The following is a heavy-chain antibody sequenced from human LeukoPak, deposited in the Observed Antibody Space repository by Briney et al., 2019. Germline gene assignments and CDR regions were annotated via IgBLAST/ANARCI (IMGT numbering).Heavy chain of an antibody. Sequence: PSETLSLTCTVSVGSISSGDYYWSWIRQPPGKGLEWIGYIYYSGSTYYNPSLKSRVTISVDTSKNQFSLKLSSVTAADTAVYYCAREVDDSSGYRYFDYWGQGTLVTVSS. D-gene: IGHD3-22*01. V-gene: IGHV4-30-4*01. CDR2: IYYSGST. CDR1: VGSISSGDYY. CDR3: AREVDDSSGYRYFDY. J-gene: IGHJ4*02.